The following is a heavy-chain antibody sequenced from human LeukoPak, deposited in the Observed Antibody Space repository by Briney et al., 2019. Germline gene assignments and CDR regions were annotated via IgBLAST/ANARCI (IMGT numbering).Heavy chain of an antibody. CDR1: GGSFSGYY. Sequence: SETLSLTCAVYGGSFSGYYWSWIRQPPGKGLEWIGEINHSGSTNYNPSLKSRVTISVDTSKNQFSLKLSSVTAADTAVYHCARLGTAARRGDYWGQGTLVTVSS. CDR3: ARLGTAARRGDY. D-gene: IGHD6-6*01. J-gene: IGHJ4*02. V-gene: IGHV4-34*01. CDR2: INHSGST.